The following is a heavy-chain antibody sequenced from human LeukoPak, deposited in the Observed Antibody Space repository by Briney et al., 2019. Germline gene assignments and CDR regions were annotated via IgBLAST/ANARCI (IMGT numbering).Heavy chain of an antibody. D-gene: IGHD2-15*01. CDR2: ISSSSSYI. J-gene: IGHJ4*02. V-gene: IGHV3-21*01. CDR1: GFTFSSYS. CDR3: ARGGYCSGGSCYLVDY. Sequence: GGSLRLSCAASGFTFSSYSMNWVRQAPGKGLEWVSSISSSSSYIYYADSVKGRFTISRDNAKNSLYLQMNSLRAEDTAAYYCARGGYCSGGSCYLVDYWGQGTLVTVSS.